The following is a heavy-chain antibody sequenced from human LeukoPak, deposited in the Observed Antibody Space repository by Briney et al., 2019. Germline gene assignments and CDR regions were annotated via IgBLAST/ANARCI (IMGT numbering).Heavy chain of an antibody. Sequence: GGSLRLSCAASGFIFSDYYMSWIRQAPGKGLEWVSYISSGGSSIYYADSVKGRFTISRDNAKNSLYLQMNSLRAEDTAVYYCAREVAGVARFDPWGQGTLVTVSS. CDR2: ISSGGSSI. J-gene: IGHJ5*02. CDR3: AREVAGVARFDP. CDR1: GFIFSDYY. V-gene: IGHV3-11*04. D-gene: IGHD2-15*01.